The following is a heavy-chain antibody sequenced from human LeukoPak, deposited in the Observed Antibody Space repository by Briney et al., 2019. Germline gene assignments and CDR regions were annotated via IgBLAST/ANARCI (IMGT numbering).Heavy chain of an antibody. CDR3: ARLWQNAFDI. J-gene: IGHJ3*02. Sequence: GGSLRLSCAASGFTVSRNYYMNWVRQAPGKGLEWVSVIYSAGSTYYADSVKGRFTISRDDSKNTVYLQMNSLRAEDTAVYYCARLWQNAFDIWGQGTMVTVSS. V-gene: IGHV3-53*01. CDR1: GFTVSRNY. D-gene: IGHD3-10*01. CDR2: IYSAGST.